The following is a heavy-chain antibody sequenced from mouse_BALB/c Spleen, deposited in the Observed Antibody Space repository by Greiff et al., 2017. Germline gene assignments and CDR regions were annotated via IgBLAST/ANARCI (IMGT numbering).Heavy chain of an antibody. CDR1: GFSLTGYG. J-gene: IGHJ3*01. V-gene: IGHV2-6-7*01. CDR2: IWGDGST. Sequence: VKLMESGPGLVAPSQSLSITCTVSGFSLTGYGVNWVRQPPGKGLEWLGMIWGDGSTDYNSALKSRLSISKDNSKSQVFLKMNSLQTDDTARYYCARDGGLRRAWSAYWGQGTLVTVSA. CDR3: ARDGGLRRAWSAY. D-gene: IGHD2-4*01.